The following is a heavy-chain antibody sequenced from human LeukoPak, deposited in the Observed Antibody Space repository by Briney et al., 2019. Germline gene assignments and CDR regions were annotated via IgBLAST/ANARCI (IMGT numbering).Heavy chain of an antibody. CDR1: GYTFTGYY. V-gene: IGHV1-2*02. J-gene: IGHJ5*02. CDR2: INPNSGGT. CDR3: ARDLRYYDILTGYNWFDP. Sequence: ASVKVSCKASGYTFTGYYMHWARQAPGQGLEWMGWINPNSGGTNYAQKFQGRVTMTRDTSISTAYMELSRLRSDDTAVYYCARDLRYYDILTGYNWFDPWGQGTLVTVSS. D-gene: IGHD3-9*01.